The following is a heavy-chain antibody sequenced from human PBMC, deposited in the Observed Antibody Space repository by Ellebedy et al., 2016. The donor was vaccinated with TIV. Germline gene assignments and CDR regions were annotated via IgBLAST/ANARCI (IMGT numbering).Heavy chain of an antibody. Sequence: SETLSLXCTVSGVSIGSGGYYWSWIRQHPGKGLEWVGYNYYGGNTYYNPSLKSRVTISVDTSKNQFSLKLNSVIAADTAVYYCARGLALPLDYWGQGILVTVSS. V-gene: IGHV4-31*03. CDR1: GVSIGSGGYY. J-gene: IGHJ4*02. CDR2: NYYGGNT. CDR3: ARGLALPLDY.